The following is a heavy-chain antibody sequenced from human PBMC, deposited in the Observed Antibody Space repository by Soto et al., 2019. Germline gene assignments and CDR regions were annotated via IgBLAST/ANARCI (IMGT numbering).Heavy chain of an antibody. CDR3: ARLNNKAGYYGMDV. Sequence: GGSLKISCKGSGYSFSTHWIAWVRQMPGKGLEWMGVIFPSDSDTRYSPSFQGQVTIAADKSISTAYLQWSSLKASDTAMYYCARLNNKAGYYGMDVWGQGTTVTVSS. V-gene: IGHV5-51*01. CDR1: GYSFSTHW. J-gene: IGHJ6*02. CDR2: IFPSDSDT.